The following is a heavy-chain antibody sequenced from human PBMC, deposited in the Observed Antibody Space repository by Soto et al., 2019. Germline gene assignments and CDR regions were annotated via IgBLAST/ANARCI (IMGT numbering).Heavy chain of an antibody. D-gene: IGHD2-21*02. J-gene: IGHJ6*02. CDR2: IDWDDDK. CDR3: ARIICDGYYYGMDV. V-gene: IGHV2-70*01. Sequence: SGPTLVNPTQTLTLTCTFSGFSLSTSGMCVSWIRQPPGKALEWLALIDWDDDKYYSTSLKTRLTISKDTSKNQVVLTMTNMDPVDTATYYCARIICDGYYYGMDVWGQGTTVTVSS. CDR1: GFSLSTSGMC.